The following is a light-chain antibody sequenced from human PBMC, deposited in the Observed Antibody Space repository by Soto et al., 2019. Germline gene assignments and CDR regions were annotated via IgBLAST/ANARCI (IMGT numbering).Light chain of an antibody. Sequence: DIQMTQSPSTLSASVGDRVTITCRASQSISSWLAWYQQKPGKAPKLLIYKTSNFESGVPSRFSGSGSGTEFSLTISSLQPDDFATYYCQQYKSFSLTFGGGTRVEVK. J-gene: IGKJ4*01. CDR2: KTS. CDR3: QQYKSFSLT. CDR1: QSISSW. V-gene: IGKV1-5*03.